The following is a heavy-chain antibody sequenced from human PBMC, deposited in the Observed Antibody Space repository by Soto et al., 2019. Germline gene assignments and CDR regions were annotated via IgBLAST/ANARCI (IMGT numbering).Heavy chain of an antibody. D-gene: IGHD1-26*01. CDR1: GFTFTNYG. CDR3: TRDPYGGSRYYFDS. J-gene: IGHJ4*02. Sequence: QVQLVESGGGVVQPGRSLRLSCAASGFTFTNYGMHWVRQAPGKWLEWVAVIWYDGSNKYYADSVKGRFTISKDNSQNTLYLQMNNLRAEDTAMYYCTRDPYGGSRYYFDSWGQGPLVTVSS. CDR2: IWYDGSNK. V-gene: IGHV3-33*01.